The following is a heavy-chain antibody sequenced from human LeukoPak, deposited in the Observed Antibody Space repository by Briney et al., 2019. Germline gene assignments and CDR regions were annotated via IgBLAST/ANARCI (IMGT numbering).Heavy chain of an antibody. D-gene: IGHD4-17*01. CDR2: ISYDGSNK. J-gene: IGHJ4*02. Sequence: GGSLRLSCAASGFTFSSYGMHWVRQAPGKGLGWVAVISYDGSNKYYADSVKGRFTISRDNSKNTLYLQMNSLRAEDTAVYYCAKDQGDYGDYFDYWGQGTLVTVSS. CDR3: AKDQGDYGDYFDY. V-gene: IGHV3-30*18. CDR1: GFTFSSYG.